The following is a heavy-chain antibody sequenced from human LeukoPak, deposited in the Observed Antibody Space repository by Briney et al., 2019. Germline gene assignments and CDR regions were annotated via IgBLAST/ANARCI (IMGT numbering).Heavy chain of an antibody. D-gene: IGHD4-23*01. J-gene: IGHJ3*02. CDR2: INAGIGNT. CDR3: ARTQGVYYGGNFGAFDI. CDR1: GYTFTNFA. V-gene: IGHV1-3*01. Sequence: ASVKVSCKASGYTFTNFAIHGVRQAPGQRLEWMGWINAGIGNTKYSQKFQGRVAITRDTSASTAYMELSSLRSEDTAVYYCARTQGVYYGGNFGAFDIWGQGTTVTVSS.